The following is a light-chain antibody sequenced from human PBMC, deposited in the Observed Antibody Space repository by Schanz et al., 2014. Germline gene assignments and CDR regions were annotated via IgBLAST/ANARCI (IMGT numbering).Light chain of an antibody. Sequence: QSALIQPPSVSGSPGQSVTISCTGTSSDVGSYDYVSWYQQHPGTVPKPMIYNVNTQPSGVPDRFSGSKSGNTASMTISGLQADDEADYYCSSYTSSSTGVVFGGGTKLTVL. CDR3: SSYTSSSTGVV. CDR2: NVN. V-gene: IGLV2-18*02. J-gene: IGLJ2*01. CDR1: SSDVGSYDY.